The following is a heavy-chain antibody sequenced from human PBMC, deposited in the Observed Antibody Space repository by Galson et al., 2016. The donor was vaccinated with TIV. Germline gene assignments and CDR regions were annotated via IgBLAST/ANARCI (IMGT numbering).Heavy chain of an antibody. Sequence: SLRLSCAASGFSFRSYWMSWVRQAPGKGLQWVANIKEAGSEIYYVDSVKGRFTISRDNAKNSLYLQMSSLRAEDTAMYYCSRDLTTGNPGYDYWGQGTLVTVST. D-gene: IGHD1-1*01. CDR3: SRDLTTGNPGYDY. CDR1: GFSFRSYW. CDR2: IKEAGSEI. J-gene: IGHJ4*02. V-gene: IGHV3-7*01.